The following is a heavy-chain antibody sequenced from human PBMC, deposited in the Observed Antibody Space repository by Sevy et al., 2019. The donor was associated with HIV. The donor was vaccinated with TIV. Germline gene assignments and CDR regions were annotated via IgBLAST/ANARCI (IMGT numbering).Heavy chain of an antibody. D-gene: IGHD6-19*01. J-gene: IGHJ4*02. CDR1: GFSVSRNH. CDR3: ARRLSSAWYFDF. CDR2: IYSDGTT. V-gene: IGHV3-53*01. Sequence: GGSLRLSCAASGFSVSRNHINWVRQAPGKGQEWISVIYSDGTTQYADSEKGRFTISRDTSNNTVYLQVSSLRADDTAVYYCARRLSSAWYFDFWGQGTLVTVSS.